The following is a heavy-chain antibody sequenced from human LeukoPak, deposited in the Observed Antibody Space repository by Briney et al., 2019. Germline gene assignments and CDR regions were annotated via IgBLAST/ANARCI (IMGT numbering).Heavy chain of an antibody. J-gene: IGHJ4*02. D-gene: IGHD6-19*01. CDR3: ARDQRSSGY. Sequence: GGSLRLSCAASGFTFSSYWMSWVRQAPGKGLEWVANIKQEGSEKYYVDSVKGRFTISKANAKNSFYLQMKILKAEATAFYYCARDQRSSGYWGQGTLVTVSS. V-gene: IGHV3-7*01. CDR2: IKQEGSEK. CDR1: GFTFSSYW.